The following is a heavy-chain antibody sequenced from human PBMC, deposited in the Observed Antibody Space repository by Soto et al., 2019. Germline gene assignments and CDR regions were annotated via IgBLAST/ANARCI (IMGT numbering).Heavy chain of an antibody. V-gene: IGHV1-46*02. CDR2: INPSGGST. CDR3: ARPPFPGCLNAVCYPLDY. Sequence: ASVKVSCKASGYTFNDYYLHWVRQAPGQGLEWMGMINPSGGSTSYAQKIQGRVTMTRDTSTTTVYMEVSSLKSEDTAVYYCARPPFPGCLNAVCYPLDYWGQGTLVTVSS. D-gene: IGHD2-8*01. CDR1: GYTFNDYY. J-gene: IGHJ4*02.